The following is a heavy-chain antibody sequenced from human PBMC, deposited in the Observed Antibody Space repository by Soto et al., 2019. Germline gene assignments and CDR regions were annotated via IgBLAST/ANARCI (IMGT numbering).Heavy chain of an antibody. D-gene: IGHD6-19*01. Sequence: PGGSLRLSCAASGLTFSNAWMNWVRQAPGKGLEWVGRIKSKTDGGTTDYAAPVKGRFTISRDDSKNTLYLQMNSLKTEDTAVYYCTTGLIAVADEPFDYWGQGTLVTVSS. V-gene: IGHV3-15*07. CDR3: TTGLIAVADEPFDY. CDR2: IKSKTDGGTT. CDR1: GLTFSNAW. J-gene: IGHJ4*02.